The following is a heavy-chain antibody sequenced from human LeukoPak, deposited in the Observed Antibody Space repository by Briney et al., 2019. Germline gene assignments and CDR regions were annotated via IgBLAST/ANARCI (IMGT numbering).Heavy chain of an antibody. CDR3: ASLHSFGGAFDI. CDR1: GGSISSYY. J-gene: IGHJ3*02. CDR2: IYTSGST. V-gene: IGHV4-4*07. Sequence: PSETLSLTCTVSGGSISSYYWSWIRQPAGKGLEWIGRIYTSGSTNYNPSLKRRVTMSVDTSKNQFSLKLSSVTAADTAVYYCASLHSFGGAFDIWGQGTMVTVSS. D-gene: IGHD3-16*01.